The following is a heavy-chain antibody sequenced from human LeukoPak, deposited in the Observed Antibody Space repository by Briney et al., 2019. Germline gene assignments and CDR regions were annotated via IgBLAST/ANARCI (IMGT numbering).Heavy chain of an antibody. D-gene: IGHD6-13*01. V-gene: IGHV3-48*03. J-gene: IGHJ4*02. CDR2: ISSSGSTI. CDR1: GFTFSSYE. Sequence: GGSLRLSCAASGFTFSSYEMNWVRQAPGKGLEWVSYISSSGSTIYYADSVKGRFTISRDNAKNSLYLQMNSLRAEDTAVYYCAKEIIAAAGRGYYFDYWGQGTLVTVSS. CDR3: AKEIIAAAGRGYYFDY.